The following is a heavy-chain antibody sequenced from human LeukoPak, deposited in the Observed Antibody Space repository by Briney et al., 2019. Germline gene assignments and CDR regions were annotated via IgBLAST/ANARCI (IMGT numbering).Heavy chain of an antibody. Sequence: PGGSLRLSCAASGFTFSSYGMHWVRQAPGKGLEWVAVIWYDGSNKYYADSVKGRFTISRHNSKSTLYLQLNSLRAEDTAVYYCARDSIRDGYNSDYFDYWGQGTLVTVSS. V-gene: IGHV3-33*01. CDR3: ARDSIRDGYNSDYFDY. CDR2: IWYDGSNK. D-gene: IGHD5-24*01. J-gene: IGHJ4*02. CDR1: GFTFSSYG.